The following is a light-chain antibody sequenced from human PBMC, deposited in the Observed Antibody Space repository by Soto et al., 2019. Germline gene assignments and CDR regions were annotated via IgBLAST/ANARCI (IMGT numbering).Light chain of an antibody. CDR1: SSDVGGYNY. CDR2: DVS. V-gene: IGLV2-14*01. Sequence: QSALAQPASVSRSPGQSITITCTGTSSDVGGYNYVSWYQQHPGKAPKLMIYDVSNRPSGVSNRFSGSKSGNTASLTISGLQAEDEADYYCSSYTSSIPYVFGTGTKVTVL. J-gene: IGLJ1*01. CDR3: SSYTSSIPYV.